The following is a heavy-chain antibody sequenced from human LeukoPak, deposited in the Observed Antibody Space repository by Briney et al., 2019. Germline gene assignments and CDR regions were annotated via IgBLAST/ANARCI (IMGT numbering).Heavy chain of an antibody. J-gene: IGHJ3*02. Sequence: ASVKVSCKASGYSFSSYTITWVRQAPGQGLEWMGSISAYNGYTNSAQKFQGRVTMATDTSTSTAHMEMTSLKSDDTAVYYCARGNVAARRGAFDIWGQGTMVIVSS. V-gene: IGHV1-18*04. CDR2: ISAYNGYT. CDR1: GYSFSSYT. D-gene: IGHD6-6*01. CDR3: ARGNVAARRGAFDI.